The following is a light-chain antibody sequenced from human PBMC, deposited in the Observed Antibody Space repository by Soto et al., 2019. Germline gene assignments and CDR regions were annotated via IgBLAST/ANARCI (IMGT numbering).Light chain of an antibody. CDR3: QQYGSSSYT. CDR2: GAS. V-gene: IGKV3-20*01. CDR1: QTVGTNY. J-gene: IGKJ3*01. Sequence: IVLTQSPDTLSLSPGERATLSCWASQTVGTNYLAWHQQKPGLAPRLLIYGASSRAAGIPDRFSGSGSGTDFTLTISRLEPEDSAVYYCQQYGSSSYTFGPGTKVDIK.